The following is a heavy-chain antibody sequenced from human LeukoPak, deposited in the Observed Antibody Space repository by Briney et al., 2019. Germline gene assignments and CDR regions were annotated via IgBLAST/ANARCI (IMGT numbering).Heavy chain of an antibody. V-gene: IGHV4-59*01. D-gene: IGHD1-26*01. Sequence: PSETLSLTCTVSGGSISSYYWSWIRQPPGKGLEWIGYIYYSGSTNYNPSLKSRVTISVDTSKNQFSLKLSSVTAADTAVYYCARGVGATPNRFDPWGQGTLVTVSS. CDR3: ARGVGATPNRFDP. CDR2: IYYSGST. CDR1: GGSISSYY. J-gene: IGHJ5*02.